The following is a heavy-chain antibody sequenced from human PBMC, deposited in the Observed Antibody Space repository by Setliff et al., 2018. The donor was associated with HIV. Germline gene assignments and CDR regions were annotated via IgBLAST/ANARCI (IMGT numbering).Heavy chain of an antibody. D-gene: IGHD7-27*01. Sequence: PGESLKISCKASGFDFTKYWIGWVRQMPGKGLEWMGIVYGGDSDTRYNPSFEGQVTMSADRSITTAYLQWSRLKASDTAMYYCATLTNFDHWGQGTLVT. CDR3: ATLTNFDH. CDR1: GFDFTKYW. J-gene: IGHJ4*02. CDR2: VYGGDSDT. V-gene: IGHV5-51*01.